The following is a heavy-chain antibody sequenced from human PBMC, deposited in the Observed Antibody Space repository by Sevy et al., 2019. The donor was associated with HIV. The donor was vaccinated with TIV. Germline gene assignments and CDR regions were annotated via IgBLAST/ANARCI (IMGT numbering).Heavy chain of an antibody. D-gene: IGHD2-15*01. CDR3: AKDIVVVVGDAFDI. Sequence: GGSRRLSCAASGFTVSNYAMNWVRQAPGKGLEWVSAISGRGDDTYYADSVKGRFTISRDKSKNTLYLQMNSLRAEDTAVYYCAKDIVVVVGDAFDIWGQGTMVTVSS. J-gene: IGHJ3*02. CDR2: ISGRGDDT. V-gene: IGHV3-23*01. CDR1: GFTVSNYA.